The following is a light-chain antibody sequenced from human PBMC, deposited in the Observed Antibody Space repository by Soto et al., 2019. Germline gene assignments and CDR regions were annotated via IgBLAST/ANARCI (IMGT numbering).Light chain of an antibody. V-gene: IGKV3-11*01. J-gene: IGKJ2*01. CDR2: DAS. CDR3: QQRSYWPS. Sequence: EILLTQSPATLSLSPGERATLSCRASQSVSSFLAWYQQKPGQAPRLLIYDASNRATGIPGRLSGSGSGTDFTLTISSLQAEDVAVYYCQQRSYWPSFGQGTKVDIK. CDR1: QSVSSF.